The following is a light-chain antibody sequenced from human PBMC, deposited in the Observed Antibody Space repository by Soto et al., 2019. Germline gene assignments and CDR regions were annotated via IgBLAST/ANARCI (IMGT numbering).Light chain of an antibody. CDR3: QQRSNWPPWT. Sequence: EIVLTQSPATLSLSPGERATLSCRASQSVSSYLAWYVQKPGQAPRLLIYDTSNRATGIPARFSGSGSGTDFTLTISSLEPEDVAVYYCQQRSNWPPWTFGQGTKVDI. CDR2: DTS. CDR1: QSVSSY. V-gene: IGKV3-11*01. J-gene: IGKJ1*01.